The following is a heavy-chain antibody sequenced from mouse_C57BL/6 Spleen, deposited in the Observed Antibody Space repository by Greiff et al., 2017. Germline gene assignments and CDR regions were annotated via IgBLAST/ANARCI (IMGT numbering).Heavy chain of an antibody. J-gene: IGHJ2*01. D-gene: IGHD4-1*01. CDR1: GYAFSSSW. Sequence: VQLQQSGPELVKPGASVKISCKASGYAFSSSWMNWVKQRPGKGLEWIGRLYPGDGDTNYNGKFKGKATLTADKSSSTAYMQLSSLTSEDSAVYFCARSGANWGGFDYWGQGTTLTVSS. CDR2: LYPGDGDT. V-gene: IGHV1-82*01. CDR3: ARSGANWGGFDY.